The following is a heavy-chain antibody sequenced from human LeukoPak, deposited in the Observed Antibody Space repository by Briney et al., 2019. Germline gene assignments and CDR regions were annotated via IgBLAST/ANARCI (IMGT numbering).Heavy chain of an antibody. CDR2: ISAYNGNT. Sequence: ASVKVSCEASGYTFTSYGISWVRQAPGQGLEWMGWISAYNGNTNYAQKLQGRVTMTTDTSTSTAYMELRSLRSDDTAVYYCARPSMVRGANWFDPWGQGTLVTVSS. J-gene: IGHJ5*02. CDR1: GYTFTSYG. CDR3: ARPSMVRGANWFDP. D-gene: IGHD3-10*01. V-gene: IGHV1-18*04.